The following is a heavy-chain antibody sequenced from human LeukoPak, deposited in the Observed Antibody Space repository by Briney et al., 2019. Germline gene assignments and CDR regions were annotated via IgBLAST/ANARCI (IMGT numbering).Heavy chain of an antibody. CDR2: IYSGGCT. CDR3: AKGYNYAYEY. J-gene: IGHJ4*02. D-gene: IGHD5-18*01. CDR1: GFTVSSSY. Sequence: PGGSLRLSCAASGFTVSSSYMSWVRQAPGKGLEWVSLIYSGGCTYYAASVKGRFTISRDNSKNTLYLQMNSLRPEDTAVYYCAKGYNYAYEYWGQGTLVTVSS. V-gene: IGHV3-53*01.